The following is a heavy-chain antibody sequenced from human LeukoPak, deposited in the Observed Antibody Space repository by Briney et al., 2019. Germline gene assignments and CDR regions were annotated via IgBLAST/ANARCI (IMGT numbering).Heavy chain of an antibody. CDR3: ARDTSTMIVVVQYYYGMGV. D-gene: IGHD3-22*01. Sequence: PGGSLRLSCAASGFTFSSYWMSWVRQAPGKGLEWVANIKQDGSEKYYVDSVKGRFTISRDNAKNSLYLQMNSLRAEDTAVYYCARDTSTMIVVVQYYYGMGVWGQGTTVTVSS. CDR2: IKQDGSEK. J-gene: IGHJ6*02. CDR1: GFTFSSYW. V-gene: IGHV3-7*01.